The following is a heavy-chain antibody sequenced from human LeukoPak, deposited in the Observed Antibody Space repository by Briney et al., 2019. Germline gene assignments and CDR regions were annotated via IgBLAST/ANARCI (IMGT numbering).Heavy chain of an antibody. V-gene: IGHV1-46*01. CDR2: INPNGGST. D-gene: IGHD1-26*01. CDR3: ARVSGSYYGDAFNI. Sequence: ASVTVSCKSSGYTFTIYYMHWVRQAPAQGLELVGIINPNGGSTSYAQEFQGRVTMTRETSTSTVYMELSSLRSEDTAVYYCARVSGSYYGDAFNIWGQGTMVTVSS. CDR1: GYTFTIYY. J-gene: IGHJ3*02.